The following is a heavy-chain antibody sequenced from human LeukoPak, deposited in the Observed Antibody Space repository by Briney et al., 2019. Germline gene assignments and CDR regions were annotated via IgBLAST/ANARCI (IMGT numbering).Heavy chain of an antibody. CDR2: IASSGSTT. J-gene: IGHJ4*02. Sequence: GGSLRLSCAASGFTVSSTYMSWVRQAPGKGLEWVSYIASSGSTTYYADSVKGRFTISRDNAKNSLYLQINSLRAEDTAVYYCARLRGYCSGGTCYLYYFDYWGQGTLVTVSS. CDR1: GFTVSSTY. CDR3: ARLRGYCSGGTCYLYYFDY. D-gene: IGHD2-15*01. V-gene: IGHV3-11*01.